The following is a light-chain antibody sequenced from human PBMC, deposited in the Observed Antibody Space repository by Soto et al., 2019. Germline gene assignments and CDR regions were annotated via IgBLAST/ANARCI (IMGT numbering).Light chain of an antibody. CDR1: QSTSTH. CDR2: RAS. V-gene: IGKV1-5*03. CDR3: QQYNTFSLT. Sequence: DIQMTQSPSTLSASVGDRVTITCRASQSTSTHLAWYQQQPGKAPKLLISRASRLESGVPSRFSGSGSGTEFTLTISSLQPDDFATYYCQQYNTFSLTFGQGTKVDIK. J-gene: IGKJ1*01.